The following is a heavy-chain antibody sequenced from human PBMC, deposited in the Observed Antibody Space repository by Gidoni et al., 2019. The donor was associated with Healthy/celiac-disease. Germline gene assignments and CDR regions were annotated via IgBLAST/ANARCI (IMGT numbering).Heavy chain of an antibody. J-gene: IGHJ6*02. CDR3: ARVMGDHLNYYYGMDV. V-gene: IGHV4-59*01. D-gene: IGHD2-21*02. CDR1: GGSISSYY. CDR2: IYYSGST. Sequence: QVQLQESGPGLVKPSETLSLTCTVSGGSISSYYWSWIRQPPGKGLEWIGYIYYSGSTNYNPSLKSRVTISVDTSKNQFSLKLSSVTAADTAVYYCARVMGDHLNYYYGMDVWGQGTTVTVSS.